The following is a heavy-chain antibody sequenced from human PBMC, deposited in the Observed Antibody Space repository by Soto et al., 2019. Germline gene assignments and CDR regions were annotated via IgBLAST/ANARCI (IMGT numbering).Heavy chain of an antibody. CDR3: ARDRNTDSSGYFAY. CDR1: GYTFTSYY. Sequence: ASVKVSCKASGYTFTSYYMHWVRQAPGQGLEWMGIINPSGGSTSYARKLQGRVAITRDTSASTAYMELNSLRSEDTAVYYCARDRNTDSSGYFAYWGQGALVTVSS. J-gene: IGHJ4*02. D-gene: IGHD3-22*01. CDR2: INPSGGST. V-gene: IGHV1-46*04.